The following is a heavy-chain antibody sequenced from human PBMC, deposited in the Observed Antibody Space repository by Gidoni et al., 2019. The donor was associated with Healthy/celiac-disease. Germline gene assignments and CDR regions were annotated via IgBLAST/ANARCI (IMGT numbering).Heavy chain of an antibody. J-gene: IGHJ6*02. CDR3: ARGTWKYCSGGSCYGMDV. Sequence: QVQLQQWGAGLLKPSETLSLTCAVYGGSFSGYYWSWIRQPPGKGLEWIGEINHSGSTNYNPSLKSRVTISVDTSKNQFSLKLSSVTAADTAVYYCARGTWKYCSGGSCYGMDVWGQGTTVTVSS. CDR1: GGSFSGYY. D-gene: IGHD2-15*01. CDR2: INHSGST. V-gene: IGHV4-34*01.